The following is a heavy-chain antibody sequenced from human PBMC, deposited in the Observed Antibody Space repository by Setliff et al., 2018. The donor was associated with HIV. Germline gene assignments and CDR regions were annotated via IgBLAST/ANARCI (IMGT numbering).Heavy chain of an antibody. CDR1: GYTCTSYG. Sequence: ASVKVSCKASGYTCTSYGISWVRQAPGQGREWMGWISAYNGNTNYAQKFQDRVTMTRNTSISTAYMELSSLRSEDTALYYCARGLEIDYWGQGTLVTVSS. CDR2: ISAYNGNT. J-gene: IGHJ4*02. D-gene: IGHD1-1*01. V-gene: IGHV1-18*01. CDR3: ARGLEIDY.